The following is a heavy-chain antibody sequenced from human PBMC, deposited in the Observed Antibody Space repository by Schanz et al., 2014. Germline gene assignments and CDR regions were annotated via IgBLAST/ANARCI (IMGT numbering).Heavy chain of an antibody. V-gene: IGHV3-53*01. CDR3: VRDYNWGFDN. J-gene: IGHJ4*02. CDR2: VYMSAAST. CDR1: GFTVSSNY. D-gene: IGHD7-27*01. Sequence: EVQLVESGGGLIQPGGSLRLSCAVSGFTVSSNYMSWVRQAPGKGLEWVSTVYMSAASTRYADSVKGRFIISRDNAKSSLYLQMSSLRDEDTAIYYCVRDYNWGFDNWGQGTLVTVSS.